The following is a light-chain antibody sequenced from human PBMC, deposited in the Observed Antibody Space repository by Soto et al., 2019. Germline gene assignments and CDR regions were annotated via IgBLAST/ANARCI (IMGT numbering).Light chain of an antibody. CDR3: QQWGSSST. Sequence: IGWTPSPVTMPLSPGETAPLSCMASQTFSNSFLSWFQQIPGQAPRLLIYGASMRATGIPDRFSGSGSGTDFTLTISRLEPEDFAVYYCQQWGSSSTFAQGTGLDI. J-gene: IGKJ5*01. CDR2: GAS. CDR1: QTFSNSF. V-gene: IGKV3-20*01.